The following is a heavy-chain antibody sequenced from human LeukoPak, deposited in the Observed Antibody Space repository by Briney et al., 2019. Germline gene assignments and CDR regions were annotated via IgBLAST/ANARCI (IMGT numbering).Heavy chain of an antibody. CDR2: INPNSGGT. Sequence: ASVKLSCTASGYTFTGYHMHWVRQAPGHGLEWMGWINPNSGGTNYAQKFQGRVAMTRDTSISTAYMELSRLGSADTAVYYCAREQGAVAAANWFDPWGQGTLVTVSS. J-gene: IGHJ5*02. CDR3: AREQGAVAAANWFDP. CDR1: GYTFTGYH. D-gene: IGHD6-19*01. V-gene: IGHV1-2*02.